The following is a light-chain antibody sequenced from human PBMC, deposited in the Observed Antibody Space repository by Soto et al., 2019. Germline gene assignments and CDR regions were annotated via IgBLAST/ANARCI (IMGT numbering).Light chain of an antibody. CDR2: GAS. Sequence: EIVLTQSPDTLSLSPGERATLSCRASQSVSSSSLAWYHQKPGQATRLLISGASSRATGIPDRFSGSGSGTDFTLTISRLEPEDFAVYYCQQYGSSPRTFGQGTKVEIK. CDR1: QSVSSSS. J-gene: IGKJ1*01. CDR3: QQYGSSPRT. V-gene: IGKV3-20*01.